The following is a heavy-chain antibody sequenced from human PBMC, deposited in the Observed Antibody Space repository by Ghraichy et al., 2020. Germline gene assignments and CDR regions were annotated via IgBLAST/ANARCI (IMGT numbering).Heavy chain of an antibody. J-gene: IGHJ4*02. D-gene: IGHD2-8*01. CDR1: GFTFSRYS. CDR3: ARGYNGPDY. Sequence: GGSLRLSCEASGFTFSRYSMYWVRQAPGKGLEYVSSISGSSSYIFYADSVKGRFTISRDNAQNSLYLQMNSLRVEDTAVYYCARGYNGPDYGGPGTPVTVSS. V-gene: IGHV3-21*01. CDR2: ISGSSSYI.